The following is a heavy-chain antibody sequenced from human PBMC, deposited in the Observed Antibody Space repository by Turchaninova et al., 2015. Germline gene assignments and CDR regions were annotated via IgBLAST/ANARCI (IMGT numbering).Heavy chain of an antibody. CDR2: IKSKTDNYAI. J-gene: IGHJ4*02. CDR3: TRREGSSSFDD. Sequence: VDSGGGLVQPGGSLKLSCAASGFTFRCSDVHWVRQASGKGLEWVGRIKSKTDNYAIAYAASVRGRFIISRDDSKDTAYLQMNSLKTEDTAVYYCTRREGSSSFDDWGQGTLVTVSS. CDR1: GFTFRCSD. D-gene: IGHD6-6*01. V-gene: IGHV3-73*02.